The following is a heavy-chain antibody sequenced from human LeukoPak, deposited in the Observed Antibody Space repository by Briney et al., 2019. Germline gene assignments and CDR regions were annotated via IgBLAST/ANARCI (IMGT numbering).Heavy chain of an antibody. J-gene: IGHJ4*02. Sequence: SVKVSCKASGGTFSSYAISWVRQAPGQGLEWMGGIIPMFGTANYAQKFQGRVTITADESTSTAYMELSSLRSEDTAVYYCARGTESSGYYSTGYWGQGTLVTVSS. D-gene: IGHD3-22*01. CDR3: ARGTESSGYYSTGY. CDR1: GGTFSSYA. V-gene: IGHV1-69*13. CDR2: IIPMFGTA.